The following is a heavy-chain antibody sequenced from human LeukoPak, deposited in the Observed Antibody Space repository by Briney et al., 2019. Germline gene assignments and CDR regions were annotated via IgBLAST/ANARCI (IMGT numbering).Heavy chain of an antibody. D-gene: IGHD2-2*01. CDR3: ARVVVVPPNYYYYYMDV. Sequence: AAVKVSCKASGYTFTGYYMHWVRQAPAQGLEWMGWINPNSGGTNYAQKFQGRVTMTRDTSISTAYMELSSLTSDDTAVYYCARVVVVPPNYYYYYMDVWGKGTTVTVSS. V-gene: IGHV1-2*02. CDR1: GYTFTGYY. J-gene: IGHJ6*03. CDR2: INPNSGGT.